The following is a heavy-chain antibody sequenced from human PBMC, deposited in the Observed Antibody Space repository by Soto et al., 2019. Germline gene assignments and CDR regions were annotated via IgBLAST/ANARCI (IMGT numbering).Heavy chain of an antibody. J-gene: IGHJ6*02. CDR2: ISGSGRNT. CDR1: GFTFSNYA. V-gene: IGHV3-23*01. CDR3: VKDLXGSGSFTSYYHYGMDV. Sequence: EVQMLESGGGLVHPGGSLRLSCAASGFTFSNYAMNWVRQAPGKGLEWVSSISGSGRNTYYADSVKGRLTISRDSSKNTLYLQMISLRVEDTXXYXXVKDLXGSGSFTSYYHYGMDVWGQGTTVTVSS. D-gene: IGHD3-10*01.